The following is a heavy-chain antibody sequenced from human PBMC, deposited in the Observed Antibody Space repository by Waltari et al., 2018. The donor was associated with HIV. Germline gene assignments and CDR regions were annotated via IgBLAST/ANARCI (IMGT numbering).Heavy chain of an antibody. CDR3: ASSKRGYFDY. CDR2: IYTSGST. D-gene: IGHD3-3*02. CDR1: GGSISSGSYY. V-gene: IGHV4-61*02. J-gene: IGHJ4*02. Sequence: QVQLQESGPGLVKPSQTLSLTCTVSGGSISSGSYYWSWIRQPAGKGLEWIGRIYTSGSTNYNPSLQSRVTISVDTSKHQFSLKLSSVTAADTAVYYCASSKRGYFDYWGQGTLVTVSS.